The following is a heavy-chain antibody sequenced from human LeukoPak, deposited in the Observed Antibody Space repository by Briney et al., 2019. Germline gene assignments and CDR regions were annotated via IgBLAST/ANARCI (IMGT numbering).Heavy chain of an antibody. V-gene: IGHV1-46*01. J-gene: IGHJ5*02. D-gene: IGHD2-2*01. CDR1: GYTFTSYY. CDR3: AREPVVLVPAAIFNWFDP. Sequence: ASVKVSCKASGYTFTSYYMHWVRQAPGQGLEWMGIINPSGGSTSYAQKFQGRVTMTRDTSTSTVYMELSSLRSDDTAVYYCAREPVVLVPAAIFNWFDPWGQGTLVTVSS. CDR2: INPSGGST.